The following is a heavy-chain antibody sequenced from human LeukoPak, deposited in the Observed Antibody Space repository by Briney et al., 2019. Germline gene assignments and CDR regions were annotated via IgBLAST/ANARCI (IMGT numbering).Heavy chain of an antibody. J-gene: IGHJ4*02. CDR3: AKHEQWLVRGFVDY. D-gene: IGHD6-19*01. CDR1: GFTFSSYA. V-gene: IGHV3-23*01. Sequence: GGSLRLSCAASGFTFSSYAMSWVRQAPGKGLEWVSAIGGSGGSTYYADSVKGRFTISRDNSKNTLYLQMNSLRAEDTAVYYCAKHEQWLVRGFVDYWGQGTLVTVSS. CDR2: IGGSGGST.